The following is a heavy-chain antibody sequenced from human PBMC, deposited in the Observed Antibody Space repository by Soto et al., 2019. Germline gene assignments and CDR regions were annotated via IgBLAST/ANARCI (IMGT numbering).Heavy chain of an antibody. D-gene: IGHD3-10*01. Sequence: SETLSLTCAVFGGSFSGYYWSWIRQPPGKGLEWIGEISHSRSTNYNPSLKSQVTISVDTSKTQFSLKLSSVTAADTAVYYCASSYGSGSYIDYWGQGTLVTVSS. CDR1: GGSFSGYY. J-gene: IGHJ4*02. V-gene: IGHV4-34*01. CDR2: ISHSRST. CDR3: ASSYGSGSYIDY.